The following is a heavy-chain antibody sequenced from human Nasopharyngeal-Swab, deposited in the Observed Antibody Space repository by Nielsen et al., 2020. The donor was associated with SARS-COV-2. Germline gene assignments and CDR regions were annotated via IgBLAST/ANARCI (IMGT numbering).Heavy chain of an antibody. D-gene: IGHD2-2*01. CDR3: GRADSCSTSCYECFQH. CDR2: ISSSSSHI. Sequence: ESLKIYCAASGFTFSSYRMNWVRQAPGKGLEWVSSISSSSSHIYYADSVKVRFTISRDNDKNSLYLKMDSLRAEDTAVYYCGRADSCSTSCYECFQHWGQGTLVTVSS. J-gene: IGHJ1*01. V-gene: IGHV3-21*01. CDR1: GFTFSSYR.